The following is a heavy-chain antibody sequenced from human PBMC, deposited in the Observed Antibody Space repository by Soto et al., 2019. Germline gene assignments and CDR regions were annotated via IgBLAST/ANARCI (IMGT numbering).Heavy chain of an antibody. CDR2: ISYDGSNK. CDR3: AKDDSNSWHYYYGMDV. V-gene: IGHV3-30*18. CDR1: GFTFSSYG. Sequence: QVQLVESGGGVVQPGRSLRLSCAASGFTFSSYGMNWVRQAPGKGLEWVAVISYDGSNKYYADSVKGRFTISRDSSNNMRYLEMNSLRAEDTAVYYCAKDDSNSWHYYYGMDVWGQGTTVTVSS. J-gene: IGHJ6*02. D-gene: IGHD6-13*01.